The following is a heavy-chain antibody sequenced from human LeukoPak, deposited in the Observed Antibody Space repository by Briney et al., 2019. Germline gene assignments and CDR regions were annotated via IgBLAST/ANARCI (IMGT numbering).Heavy chain of an antibody. D-gene: IGHD1-1*01. CDR2: INHSGST. CDR3: ARGRNWNDRWFDP. V-gene: IGHV4-34*01. CDR1: GGSFSGYY. J-gene: IGHJ5*02. Sequence: PSETLSLTCAVYGGSFSGYYWSWIRQPPGKGLEWIGEINHSGSTNYNPSLTSRGTISVDTSKNQFSLKLSSVTAADTAVYYCARGRNWNDRWFDPWGQGTLVTVSS.